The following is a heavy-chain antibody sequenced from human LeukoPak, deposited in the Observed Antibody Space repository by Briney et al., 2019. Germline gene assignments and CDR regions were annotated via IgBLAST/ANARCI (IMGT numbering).Heavy chain of an antibody. J-gene: IGHJ4*02. Sequence: EASVTVSCKASGYTFTSNGITWVRQAPGQGLEWMGWVSAYNGNTNYAQKFQGRLTLTTETSTSTAYMELRSLRSDDTAVYYCARKFRGYSYGSLDFWGQGTLVTVSS. CDR3: ARKFRGYSYGSLDF. D-gene: IGHD5-18*01. V-gene: IGHV1-18*01. CDR2: VSAYNGNT. CDR1: GYTFTSNG.